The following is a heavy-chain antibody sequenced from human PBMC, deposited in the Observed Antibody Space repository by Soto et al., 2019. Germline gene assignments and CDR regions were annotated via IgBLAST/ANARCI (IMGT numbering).Heavy chain of an antibody. CDR2: INGDGSNT. J-gene: IGHJ4*02. CDR3: ARGSSGWHIDY. D-gene: IGHD6-19*01. CDR1: GFTFSTYW. V-gene: IGHV3-74*01. Sequence: EVQLVESGGGLVQPGGSLRLSCAASGFTFSTYWMYWVRQAPGKGLMSVSRINGDGSNTYYADSVKGRFTISRDNAKNTLYLQMNILSAEDTAVYYCARGSSGWHIDYWGQRTLVTVSS.